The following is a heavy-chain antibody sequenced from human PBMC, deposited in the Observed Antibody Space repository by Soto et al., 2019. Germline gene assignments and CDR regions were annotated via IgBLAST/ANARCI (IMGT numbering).Heavy chain of an antibody. V-gene: IGHV3-23*01. CDR1: GFTFSSYA. CDR2: ISGSGDNT. D-gene: IGHD4-4*01. J-gene: IGHJ4*02. Sequence: HPGGSLRLSCAASGFTFSSYAMSWVRQAPGKGLEWVSAISGSGDNTYYGDSVKGRFTISRDNSKNTLYLQMNSLRAEDTAVYYCAKCSYSNYEILDYWGQGALVTVSS. CDR3: AKCSYSNYEILDY.